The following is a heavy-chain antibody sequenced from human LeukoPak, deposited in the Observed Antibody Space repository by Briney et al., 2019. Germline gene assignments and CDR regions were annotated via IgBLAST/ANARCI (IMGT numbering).Heavy chain of an antibody. CDR3: AREATWGQWYFDH. V-gene: IGHV3-30*03. D-gene: IGHD6-19*01. Sequence: GGSLRLSCVASGFSFSNHGMHWVRQAPGKGLEWVSVVARDGGAKFYADPVKGRFTLSRDNSKNMFFLQMNFLTVEDTAIYYCAREATWGQWYFDHWGQGTPVIVSS. J-gene: IGHJ4*02. CDR1: GFSFSNHG. CDR2: VARDGGAK.